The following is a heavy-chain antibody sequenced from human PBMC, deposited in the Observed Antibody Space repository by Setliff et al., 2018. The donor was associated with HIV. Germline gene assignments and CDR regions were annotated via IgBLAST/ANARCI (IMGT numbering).Heavy chain of an antibody. Sequence: SETLSLTCAVYGGSFSDYFWTWIRQPPGKGLEWIGDINHSGSTNYNPSLKSRVAMSFDTSKNQFSLKLISVTAADTAVYYCARGHDILEPSGPFDYWDQGTLVTVSS. CDR3: ARGHDILEPSGPFDY. J-gene: IGHJ4*02. CDR2: INHSGST. D-gene: IGHD3-9*01. V-gene: IGHV4-34*01. CDR1: GGSFSDYF.